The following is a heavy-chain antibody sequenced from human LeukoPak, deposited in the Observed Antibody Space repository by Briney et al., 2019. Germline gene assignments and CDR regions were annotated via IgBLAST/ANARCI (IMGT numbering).Heavy chain of an antibody. J-gene: IGHJ4*02. CDR1: GGTFSSYA. CDR3: ARGWEMATLVR. V-gene: IGHV1-69*04. CDR2: IIPILGIA. D-gene: IGHD5-24*01. Sequence: SVKVSCKASGGTFSSYAISWVRQAPGQGLEWMGRIIPILGIANYAQKFQGRVTITADESTSTAYMELSSLRSEDTAVYYCARGWEMATLVRWGQGTLVTVSS.